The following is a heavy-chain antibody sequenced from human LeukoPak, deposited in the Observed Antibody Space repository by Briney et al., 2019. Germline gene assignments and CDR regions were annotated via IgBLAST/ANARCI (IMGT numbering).Heavy chain of an antibody. CDR2: INGNGDST. V-gene: IGHV3-23*01. J-gene: IGHJ4*02. D-gene: IGHD5-12*01. CDR3: AKDGAWLRFDD. CDR1: GFTFSSYA. Sequence: GGSLRLSCAASGFTFSSYAMSWVRQAPGKGLEWVSGINGNGDSTYYADSVKGRFTISRDDSKNTLYLQMKNLRAEDTAVYYCAKDGAWLRFDDWGQGILVTVSS.